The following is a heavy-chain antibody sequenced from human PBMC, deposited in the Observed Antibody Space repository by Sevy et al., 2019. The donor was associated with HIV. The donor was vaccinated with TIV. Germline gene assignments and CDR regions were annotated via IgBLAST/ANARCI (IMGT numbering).Heavy chain of an antibody. CDR2: IYYSGST. V-gene: IGHV4-59*01. CDR3: ARIPTTYYYDSSGYYPPQGWFDP. D-gene: IGHD3-22*01. Sequence: SETLSLTCTVSGGSISSYYWSWIRQPPGKGLEWIGYIYYSGSTNYNPSLKSRVTISVDTSKNQFSLMLSSVTAADTAVYYCARIPTTYYYDSSGYYPPQGWFDPWGQGTLVTVSS. J-gene: IGHJ5*02. CDR1: GGSISSYY.